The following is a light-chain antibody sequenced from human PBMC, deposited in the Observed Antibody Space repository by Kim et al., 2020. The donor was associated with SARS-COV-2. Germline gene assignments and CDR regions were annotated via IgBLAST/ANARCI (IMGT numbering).Light chain of an antibody. V-gene: IGKV3-20*01. J-gene: IGKJ2*01. CDR1: QSVGSSY. CDR3: HQYGSSPDT. CDR2: GTS. Sequence: PGERATRYCRASQSVGSSYLAWYQQTPGQAPRLVIYGTSSRAPGIPERFSGSGSGTDFTLTISGLEPEDFAVYFCHQYGSSPDTFGQVTKLEIK.